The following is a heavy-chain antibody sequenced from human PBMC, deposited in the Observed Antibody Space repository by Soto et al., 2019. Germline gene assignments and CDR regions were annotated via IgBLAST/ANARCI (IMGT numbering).Heavy chain of an antibody. CDR2: ISGSGGST. Sequence: PGGSLRLSCAASGFTFSSYAMSWVRQAPGNGLEWVSAISGSGGSTYYADSVKGRFTISRDNSKNTLYLQMNSLRAEDTAVYYCAKSEAIVVVPAALADYWGQGTLVTVSS. V-gene: IGHV3-23*01. D-gene: IGHD2-2*01. CDR1: GFTFSSYA. CDR3: AKSEAIVVVPAALADY. J-gene: IGHJ4*02.